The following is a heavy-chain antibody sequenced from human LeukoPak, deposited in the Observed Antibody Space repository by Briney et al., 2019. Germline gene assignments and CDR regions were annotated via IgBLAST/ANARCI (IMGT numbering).Heavy chain of an antibody. CDR3: ARGTDRSKIAY. V-gene: IGHV4-39*07. CDR2: INQSGST. D-gene: IGHD3-22*01. Sequence: SETLSLTCTVSGGSISSSSYYWGWIRQPPGKGLEWIGEINQSGSTSYNPSLKSRVTISVDTSKNQFSLKLSSVTAADTAVYYCARGTDRSKIAYWGQGTLVTVSS. CDR1: GGSISSSSYY. J-gene: IGHJ4*02.